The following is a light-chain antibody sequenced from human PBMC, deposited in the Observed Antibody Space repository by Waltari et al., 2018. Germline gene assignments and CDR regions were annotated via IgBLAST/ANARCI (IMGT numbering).Light chain of an antibody. Sequence: QSALTQPASVSGPPGQSITISCTGSSSDVGGYTHCPWYQQYRGTAPKLMIYAVSNRPSGISDRFSGSKSGNTASLTISGLRAEDEADYYCSSYTSSGSLAFGGGTKVTVL. CDR1: SSDVGGYTH. J-gene: IGLJ2*01. V-gene: IGLV2-14*01. CDR2: AVS. CDR3: SSYTSSGSLA.